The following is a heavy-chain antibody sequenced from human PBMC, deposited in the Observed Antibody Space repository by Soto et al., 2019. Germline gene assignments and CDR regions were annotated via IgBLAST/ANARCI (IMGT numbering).Heavy chain of an antibody. CDR1: GFTFNTYA. J-gene: IGHJ6*03. D-gene: IGHD6-6*01. V-gene: IGHV3-64*01. Sequence: GGSLRLSCAASGFTFNTYAMSWVRQAPGKGLEYVAAISSNGVGTYYANSVQGRFTISRDNSKNTVYLQMGSLRPEDMAVYYCARRARPDFYYMDVWGKGTTVTVSS. CDR2: ISSNGVGT. CDR3: ARRARPDFYYMDV.